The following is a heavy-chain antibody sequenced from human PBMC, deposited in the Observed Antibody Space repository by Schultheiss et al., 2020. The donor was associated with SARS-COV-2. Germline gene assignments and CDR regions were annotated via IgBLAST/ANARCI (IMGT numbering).Heavy chain of an antibody. Sequence: GGSLRLSCAASGFTVSSNYMSWVRQAPGKGLEWVSVIYSGGSTYYADSVKGRFTISRDNSKNTLYLQMNSLRAGDTAVYYCARGCGGDCSFDYWGQGTLVTVSS. V-gene: IGHV3-66*01. CDR3: ARGCGGDCSFDY. CDR1: GFTVSSNY. D-gene: IGHD2-21*01. CDR2: IYSGGST. J-gene: IGHJ4*02.